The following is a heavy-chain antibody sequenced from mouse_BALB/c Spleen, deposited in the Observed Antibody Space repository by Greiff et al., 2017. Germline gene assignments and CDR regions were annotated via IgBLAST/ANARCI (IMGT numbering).Heavy chain of an antibody. J-gene: IGHJ4*01. CDR2: IWAGGST. CDR1: GFSLTSYG. D-gene: IGHD2-1*01. Sequence: QVQLKESGPGLVAPSQSLSITCTVSGFSLTSYGVHWVRQPPGKGLEWLGVIWAGGSTNYNSALMSRLSISKDNSKSQVFLKMNSLQTDDTAMYYCARDEGLYYGNYPPYAMDYWGQGTSVTVSS. CDR3: ARDEGLYYGNYPPYAMDY. V-gene: IGHV2-9*02.